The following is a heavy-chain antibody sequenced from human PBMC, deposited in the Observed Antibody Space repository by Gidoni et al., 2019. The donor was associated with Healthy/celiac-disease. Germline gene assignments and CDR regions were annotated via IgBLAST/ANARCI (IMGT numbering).Heavy chain of an antibody. CDR3: AKDIHYGDHTPDGGMDV. V-gene: IGHV3-9*01. D-gene: IGHD4-17*01. CDR1: GFPFYDYA. CDR2: ISWNSGSI. J-gene: IGHJ6*02. Sequence: EVQLVESGGGFVQPGMSLSLSSAASGFPFYDYAMHWVRQAPGKGLEWVAGISWNSGSIGYADSVKGRFTISRDNAKNSLYLQMNSLRAEDTALYYCAKDIHYGDHTPDGGMDVWGQGTTVTVSS.